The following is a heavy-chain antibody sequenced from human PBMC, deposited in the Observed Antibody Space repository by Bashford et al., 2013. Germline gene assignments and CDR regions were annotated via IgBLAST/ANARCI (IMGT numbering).Heavy chain of an antibody. CDR2: INPNSGGT. J-gene: IGHJ4*02. Sequence: ASVKVSCKASGYTFTDYYMHWVRQAPGQGLEWMGWINPNSGGTNYTQKFQGRVTMTRDTSISTAYMELSRLRSDDTAMYYCARSTNGNYFDYWGQGTLVTVSS. CDR3: ARSTNGNYFDY. D-gene: IGHD1-1*01. CDR1: GYTFTDYY. V-gene: IGHV1-2*02.